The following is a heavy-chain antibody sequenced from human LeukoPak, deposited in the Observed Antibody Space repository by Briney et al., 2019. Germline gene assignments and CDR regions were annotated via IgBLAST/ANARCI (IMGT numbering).Heavy chain of an antibody. J-gene: IGHJ4*02. V-gene: IGHV3-30-3*01. D-gene: IGHD6-13*01. CDR2: ISYDGSNK. CDR1: GFTFSSYA. CDR3: ARENVAAAGTDFDY. Sequence: TGGSLRLSCAASGFTFSSYAMPWVRQAPGKGLEWVAVISYDGSNKYYADSVKGRFTISRDNSKNTLYLQMNSLRAEDTAVYYCARENVAAAGTDFDYWGQGTLVTVSS.